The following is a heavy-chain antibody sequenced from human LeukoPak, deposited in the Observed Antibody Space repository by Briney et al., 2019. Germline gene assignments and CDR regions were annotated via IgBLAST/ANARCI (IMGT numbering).Heavy chain of an antibody. CDR3: ARETNSNRRYCSSTSCRYYYYYYVMDV. CDR1: GYTFTSYD. J-gene: IGHJ6*02. D-gene: IGHD2-2*01. V-gene: IGHV1-8*01. CDR2: MNPNSGNT. Sequence: ASVKVSCRASGYTFTSYDINWVRQATGQGLEWMGWMNPNSGNTGYAQKFQGRVTMTRNTSISTAYMELSSLRSEDTAVYYCARETNSNRRYCSSTSCRYYYYYYVMDVWGQGTTVTVSS.